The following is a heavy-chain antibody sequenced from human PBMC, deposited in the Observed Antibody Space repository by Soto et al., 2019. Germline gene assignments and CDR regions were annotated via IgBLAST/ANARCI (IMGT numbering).Heavy chain of an antibody. V-gene: IGHV4-30-2*01. D-gene: IGHD2-21*02. Sequence: SETLSLTCAVSGGSISSGGYSWSWIRQPPGKGLEWIGYIYHSGSAYYNPSLKSRVTISVDRSKNQFSLKLSSVTAADTAVYYCARVGEYCGGDCSPENDAFDIWGQGTMVTVSS. CDR2: IYHSGSA. CDR3: ARVGEYCGGDCSPENDAFDI. CDR1: GGSISSGGYS. J-gene: IGHJ3*02.